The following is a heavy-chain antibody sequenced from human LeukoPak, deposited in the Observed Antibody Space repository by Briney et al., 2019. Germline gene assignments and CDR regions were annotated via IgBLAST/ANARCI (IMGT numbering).Heavy chain of an antibody. CDR1: GFAFSSYG. Sequence: GGSLRLSCAVSGFAFSSYGLYWVRQAPDRGLEWVALVSHDGSEKHYADSVKGRFTISRDNSKNTMYLQMDSLRTEDTAMYYCAKVGGDWGQGALVTVSS. V-gene: IGHV3-30*18. CDR3: AKVGGD. J-gene: IGHJ4*02. CDR2: VSHDGSEK.